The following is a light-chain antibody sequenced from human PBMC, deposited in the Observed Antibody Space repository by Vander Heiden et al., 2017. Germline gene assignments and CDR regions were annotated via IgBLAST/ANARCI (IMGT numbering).Light chain of an antibody. J-gene: IGKJ1*01. V-gene: IGKV1-5*03. CDR3: QQYNSYRT. Sequence: DIQLPQSPSPLSASVGDTVPTTCRASQSISSWLAWYQQKPGKATKLLIYKASSLESGVPSRFSGSGSGTEFTLTISSLQPDDFATYYCQQYNSYRTFGQGTKVEIK. CDR2: KAS. CDR1: QSISSW.